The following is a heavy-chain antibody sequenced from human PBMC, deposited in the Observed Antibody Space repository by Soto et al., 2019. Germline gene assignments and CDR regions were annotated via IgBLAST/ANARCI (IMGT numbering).Heavy chain of an antibody. V-gene: IGHV3-30-3*01. CDR3: ARPIATKDQDY. J-gene: IGHJ4*02. CDR2: ISYDGSNK. Sequence: QVQLVESGGGVVQPGRSLRLSCAASGFTFSSYAMHWVRQAPGKGLEWVAVISYDGSNKYYADSVKGRFNISRDNSKNTLYLQMNSLRAEDTAVYYCARPIATKDQDYWGQGTLVTVSS. CDR1: GFTFSSYA. D-gene: IGHD1-1*01.